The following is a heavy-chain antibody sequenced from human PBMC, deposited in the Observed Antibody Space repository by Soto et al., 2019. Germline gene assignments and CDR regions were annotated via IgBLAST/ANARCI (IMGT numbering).Heavy chain of an antibody. Sequence: SQTLSLTCVLSGDSVSSNSAAWNWNRQSPSRGLEWLGRTYYRSKWYNDYAVSVKSRITINPDTSKNQFSLQLNSVTPEDTAVYYCAREGGSSGWSGRPRRNNLFDPWGQGTLVTVSS. CDR2: TYYRSKWYN. CDR3: AREGGSSGWSGRPRRNNLFDP. CDR1: GDSVSSNSAA. D-gene: IGHD6-19*01. J-gene: IGHJ5*02. V-gene: IGHV6-1*01.